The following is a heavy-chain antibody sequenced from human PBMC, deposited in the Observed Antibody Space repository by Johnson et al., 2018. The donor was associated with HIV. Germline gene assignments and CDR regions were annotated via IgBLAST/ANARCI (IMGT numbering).Heavy chain of an antibody. D-gene: IGHD3-16*01. J-gene: IGHJ3*02. CDR3: AGDWGTRGWDYAFEI. V-gene: IGHV3-13*01. Sequence: VQLVESGGGLVQPGGSLRLSCAASGFTFSSYDMHWVRQATGKGLEWVSAIGTAGDTYYPGSVKGRFTISRENAKNSLYLQMNSLRAEDTAVYYCAGDWGTRGWDYAFEIWGQGTMVTVSS. CDR1: GFTFSSYD. CDR2: IGTAGDT.